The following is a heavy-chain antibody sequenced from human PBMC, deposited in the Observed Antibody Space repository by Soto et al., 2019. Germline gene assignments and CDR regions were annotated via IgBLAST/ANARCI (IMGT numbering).Heavy chain of an antibody. D-gene: IGHD1-26*01. V-gene: IGHV3-74*01. CDR3: ARPRSMSSSGFDI. Sequence: ELQLVESGGGLVQTGGSLRLSCVASGYTFSRHWIHWVRQAPGQGPVGVSRISPDGSVTDYADFVEGRFTISRDNAKNTLYLQMSSLRAEDTAIYYCARPRSMSSSGFDIWGQGTMVIVSS. J-gene: IGHJ3*02. CDR1: GYTFSRHW. CDR2: ISPDGSVT.